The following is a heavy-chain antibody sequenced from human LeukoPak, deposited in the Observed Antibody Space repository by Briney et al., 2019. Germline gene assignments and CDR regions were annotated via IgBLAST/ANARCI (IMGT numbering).Heavy chain of an antibody. D-gene: IGHD1-26*01. J-gene: IGHJ4*02. Sequence: GESLKISCQGSEYSFATYWIAWLRQMPGKGLEWMGIIYPSDSDTRYSPSFQGQVTISADKSIKTAYLQWSSLKASDTAMYYCARPLQGIVGAAGFDYWGQGTLVTVSS. CDR1: EYSFATYW. CDR3: ARPLQGIVGAAGFDY. V-gene: IGHV5-51*01. CDR2: IYPSDSDT.